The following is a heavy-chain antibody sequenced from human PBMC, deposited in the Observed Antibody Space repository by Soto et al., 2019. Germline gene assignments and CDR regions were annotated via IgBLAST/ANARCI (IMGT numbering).Heavy chain of an antibody. Sequence: EVQLVESGGGLVKPGGSLRLSCAASGFTFSNAWMSWVRQAPGKGLEWVGRIKSKTDGGTTDYAAPVKGRFTISRDDSKNTLYLQMNSLKTEDTAVYYCTTDFNALRYFDLLAEFDYWGQGTLVTVSS. CDR1: GFTFSNAW. CDR3: TTDFNALRYFDLLAEFDY. V-gene: IGHV3-15*01. J-gene: IGHJ4*02. D-gene: IGHD3-9*01. CDR2: IKSKTDGGTT.